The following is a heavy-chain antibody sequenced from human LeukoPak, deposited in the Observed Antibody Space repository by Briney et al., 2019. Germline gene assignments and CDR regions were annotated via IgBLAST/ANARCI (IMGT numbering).Heavy chain of an antibody. J-gene: IGHJ6*03. CDR3: ARGPRVATTGYCSGGSRHPPANVCYYYYYMDV. CDR2: INHSGST. D-gene: IGHD2-15*01. Sequence: SETLSLTCSVSDGSISSGYYYWAWIRQPPGKGLEWIGEINHSGSTNYNPSLKSGVTISVDTSKNQFSLKLSSVTAADTAVYYCARGPRVATTGYCSGGSRHPPANVCYYYYYMDVWGKGTTVTVSS. V-gene: IGHV4-39*07. CDR1: DGSISSGYYY.